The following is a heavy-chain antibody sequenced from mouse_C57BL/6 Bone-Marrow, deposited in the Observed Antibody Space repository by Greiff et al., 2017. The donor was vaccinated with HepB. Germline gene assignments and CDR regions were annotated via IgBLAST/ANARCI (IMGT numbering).Heavy chain of an antibody. CDR1: GYSFTGYY. J-gene: IGHJ1*03. Sequence: VQLKESGPELVKPGASVKISCKASGYSFTGYYMNWVKQSPEKSLEWIGEINPSTGGTTYNQKFKAKATLTVDKSSSTAYMQLKSLTSEDSAVYYCARLRITTVVAPMNFDVWGTGTTVTVSS. D-gene: IGHD1-1*01. CDR3: ARLRITTVVAPMNFDV. V-gene: IGHV1-42*01. CDR2: INPSTGGT.